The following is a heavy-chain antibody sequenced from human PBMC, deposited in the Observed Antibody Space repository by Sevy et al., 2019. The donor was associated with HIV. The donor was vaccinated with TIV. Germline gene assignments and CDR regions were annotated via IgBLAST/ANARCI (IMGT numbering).Heavy chain of an antibody. Sequence: GGSMRLSCAASGFTFSSYGMHWVSQAPGKGLEWVALIWFDGSYTYNADSVTGRFTISRDIAKNTLHLQMNSLRGEVTAVYYGARDLEFYDNGDEGPPYRSDVWGQGTLVTVSS. D-gene: IGHD1-1*01. J-gene: IGHJ4*02. V-gene: IGHV3-33*01. CDR2: IWFDGSYT. CDR3: ARDLEFYDNGDEGPPYRSDV. CDR1: GFTFSSYG.